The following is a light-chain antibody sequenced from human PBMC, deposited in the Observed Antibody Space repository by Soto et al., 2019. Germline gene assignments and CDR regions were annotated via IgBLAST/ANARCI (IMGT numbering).Light chain of an antibody. CDR1: QAIGIY. Sequence: DIQMTQSPSSLSISVGDRVTITCRASQAIGIYLAWYQQKPGKVPKLLIYAASTLQSGVPSRFSGSGSGTDFAITINSLQPEDVATYCCQKYSGAPPTFGQGTKVEIK. CDR3: QKYSGAPPT. J-gene: IGKJ1*01. V-gene: IGKV1-27*01. CDR2: AAS.